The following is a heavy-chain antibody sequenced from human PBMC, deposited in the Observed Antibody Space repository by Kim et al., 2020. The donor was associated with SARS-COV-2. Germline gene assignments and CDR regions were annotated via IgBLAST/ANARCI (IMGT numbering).Heavy chain of an antibody. CDR3: VRGWGGSSYRSHYFDY. CDR1: GFSLSSYW. J-gene: IGHJ4*02. D-gene: IGHD1-26*01. CDR2: INSDGSST. Sequence: GGSLRLSCAASGFSLSSYWMHWVRQAPGKGLVWVSRINSDGSSTSYADSVKGRFTISRDNAKNTLYLQMNSLRAEDTAVYYCVRGWGGSSYRSHYFDYWGQGTLVTVSS. V-gene: IGHV3-74*01.